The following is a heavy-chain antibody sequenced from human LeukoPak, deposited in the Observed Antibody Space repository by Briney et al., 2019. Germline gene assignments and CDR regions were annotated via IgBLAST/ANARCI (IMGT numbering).Heavy chain of an antibody. D-gene: IGHD3-9*01. CDR3: ARGLRDGLTGNDVLDV. J-gene: IGHJ3*01. V-gene: IGHV1-8*01. CDR2: MNPHGDYT. CDR1: GYNFKSYD. Sequence: ASVKVSCKASGYNFKSYDINWVRQAAGQGLEWMGWMNPHGDYTGYSQKFQDRVTMTSDSSTTTAFMELSSLTSEDTALYYCARGLRDGLTGNDVLDVWGLGTMVIVTS.